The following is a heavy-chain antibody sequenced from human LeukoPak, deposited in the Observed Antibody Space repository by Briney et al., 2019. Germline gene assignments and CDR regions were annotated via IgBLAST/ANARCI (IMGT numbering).Heavy chain of an antibody. CDR3: ARGSVVVVPAAPYYYYYMDV. J-gene: IGHJ6*03. CDR2: INLSGGT. Sequence: SETLSLTSAVYGGSFSVYNWGCIRQPPGKGLWWSGGINLSGGTNYNPSVKSRVTISVATSKNQFSLTLSSVTAADTAVYYCARGSVVVVPAAPYYYYYMDVWGKGTTVTVSS. V-gene: IGHV4-34*01. CDR1: GGSFSVYN. D-gene: IGHD2-2*01.